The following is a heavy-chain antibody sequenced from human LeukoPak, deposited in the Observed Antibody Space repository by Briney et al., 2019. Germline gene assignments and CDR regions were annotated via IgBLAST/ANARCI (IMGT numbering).Heavy chain of an antibody. D-gene: IGHD3-10*01. CDR3: ARVFGDGSAFRNALHI. V-gene: IGHV3-48*03. CDR2: ISSSGSTI. J-gene: IGHJ3*02. Sequence: GGSLRLSCAASGFTFSSYEMNWVRQAPGKGLEWVSYISSSGSTIYYADSVKGRFTISRDNAKNSLFLQMNSLRAEDTAVYYCARVFGDGSAFRNALHIWGQGTMVSVSS. CDR1: GFTFSSYE.